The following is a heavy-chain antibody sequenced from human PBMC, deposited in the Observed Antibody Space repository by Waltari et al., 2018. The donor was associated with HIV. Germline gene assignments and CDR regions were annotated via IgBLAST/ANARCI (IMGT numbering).Heavy chain of an antibody. CDR1: GYSFTSYW. J-gene: IGHJ6*02. Sequence: EVQLVQSGAEVKKPGESLRISCKGSGYSFTSYWISWVRQLPGKGREWMGRIDPSDSYTNYSPSFQGHVTISADKSISTAYLQWSSLKASDTAMYYCARRRIVGATNYGMDVWGQGTTVTVSS. D-gene: IGHD1-26*01. V-gene: IGHV5-10-1*01. CDR3: ARRRIVGATNYGMDV. CDR2: IDPSDSYT.